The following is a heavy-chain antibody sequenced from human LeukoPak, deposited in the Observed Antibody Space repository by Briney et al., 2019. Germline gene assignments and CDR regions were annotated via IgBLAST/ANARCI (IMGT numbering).Heavy chain of an antibody. CDR2: INQDGSEK. Sequence: GGSLRLSCAASGFTFSLYWMTWVRQAPGKGLQWVANINQDGSEKYYMDSVKGRFTISRDDSKNSLYLQMNSLRADDTAVYYCARGGQHFGGNWGQGTLVTVSS. D-gene: IGHD3-10*01. V-gene: IGHV3-7*01. J-gene: IGHJ4*02. CDR3: ARGGQHFGGN. CDR1: GFTFSLYW.